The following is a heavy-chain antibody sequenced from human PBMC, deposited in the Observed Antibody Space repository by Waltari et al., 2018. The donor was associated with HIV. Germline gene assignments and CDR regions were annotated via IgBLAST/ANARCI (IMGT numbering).Heavy chain of an antibody. CDR1: GFTFRLSW. V-gene: IGHV3-7*01. CDR3: ARMGLMMYAIGAFDI. CDR2: IKQDGSEK. Sequence: EVQLVVSGGGLGQPGGSRSLSCAASGFTFRLSWMSWVRQAPGKGLEWVANIKQDGSEKHYVDSVKGRFTISRDNAKKSLYLQMNSLRAEDTAVYYCARMGLMMYAIGAFDIWGQGTMVTVSS. D-gene: IGHD2-8*01. J-gene: IGHJ3*02.